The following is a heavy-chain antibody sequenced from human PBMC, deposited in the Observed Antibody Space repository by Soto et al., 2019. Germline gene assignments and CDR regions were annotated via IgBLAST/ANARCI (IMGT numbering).Heavy chain of an antibody. CDR3: ARDKITGLFDY. CDR1: GGSISSYY. D-gene: IGHD2-8*02. CDR2: IDHSGST. Sequence: SETLSLTCTVSGGSISSYYWTWIRQPPGTGLEWIGEIDHSGSTNYNPSLKSRVTISVDTSKNQFSLKLTSVTAADTAVYYCARDKITGLFDYWGQGTLVTVSS. V-gene: IGHV4-34*01. J-gene: IGHJ4*02.